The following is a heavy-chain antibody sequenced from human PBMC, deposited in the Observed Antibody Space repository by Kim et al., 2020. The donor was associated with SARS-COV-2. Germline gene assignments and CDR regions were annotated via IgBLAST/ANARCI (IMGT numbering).Heavy chain of an antibody. CDR2: INHSGST. CDR3: ARSGYSGSDYQFYFEY. Sequence: SETLSLTCAIYGGSFSGYYWNWIRQPPGKGLEWIGEINHSGSTNYNPSLKSRVTISVDTSKNQFSLKLRSVTAADTAVYYCARSGYSGSDYQFYFEYWG. CDR1: GGSFSGYY. D-gene: IGHD6-13*01. J-gene: IGHJ4*01. V-gene: IGHV4-34*01.